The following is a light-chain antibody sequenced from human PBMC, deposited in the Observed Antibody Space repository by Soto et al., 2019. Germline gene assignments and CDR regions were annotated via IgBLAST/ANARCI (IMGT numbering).Light chain of an antibody. CDR1: ETISDY. Sequence: GDRVTITCRASETISDYLNWYQHKPGTAPKLLIFAASSLQSGVPSRFSGGGSGTNFTLTITSLQPEDFVTYYCQQSYRTPLTFGGGTKVDIK. V-gene: IGKV1-39*01. CDR2: AAS. CDR3: QQSYRTPLT. J-gene: IGKJ4*01.